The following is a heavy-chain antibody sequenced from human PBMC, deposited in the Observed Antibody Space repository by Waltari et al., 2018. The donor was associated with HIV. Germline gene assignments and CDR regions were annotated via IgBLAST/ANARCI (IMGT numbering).Heavy chain of an antibody. J-gene: IGHJ4*02. V-gene: IGHV1-8*01. D-gene: IGHD3-22*01. CDR1: ESTCTSYD. Sequence: QVQLVQSGAEVNKPGASVQVYCKASESTCTSYDINWLGQATGHGMTWMGWMNPNSGNTGYAQKFQGRVTMTRNTSISTAYMELSSLRSEDTAVYYCARGRGGFGFSDYYDSSGGDYWGQGTLVTVSS. CDR2: MNPNSGNT. CDR3: ARGRGGFGFSDYYDSSGGDY.